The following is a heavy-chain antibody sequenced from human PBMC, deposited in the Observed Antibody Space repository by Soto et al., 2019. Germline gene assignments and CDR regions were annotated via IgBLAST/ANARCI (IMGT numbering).Heavy chain of an antibody. Sequence: QVQLVESGGGVVQPGRSPRLSCTASGFTFSSFVMHWVRQAPGEGLEWVAGISVDGGSTHYADSVKGRFTISRDNSKNTLYLQMDSLTAEETTVYYCAGEDVSSGHAGTFHHWGQGTLVTVSP. D-gene: IGHD3-22*01. J-gene: IGHJ1*01. CDR2: ISVDGGST. CDR1: GFTFSSFV. V-gene: IGHV3-30-3*01. CDR3: AGEDVSSGHAGTFHH.